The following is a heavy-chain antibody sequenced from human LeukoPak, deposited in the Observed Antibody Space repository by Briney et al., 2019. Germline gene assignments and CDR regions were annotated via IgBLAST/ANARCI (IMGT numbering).Heavy chain of an antibody. CDR1: GGSISSGNYY. V-gene: IGHV4-30-4*01. Sequence: SETLSLTCAVSGGSISSGNYYWSWIRQPPGKGLEWIGCIFYTGSTNYSPSLKSRVSISVDTFKNQFSLKLSSVTAADTAVYYCARKYPDHWFDPWGQGTLVTVSS. CDR3: ARKYPDHWFDP. J-gene: IGHJ5*02. D-gene: IGHD6-6*01. CDR2: IFYTGST.